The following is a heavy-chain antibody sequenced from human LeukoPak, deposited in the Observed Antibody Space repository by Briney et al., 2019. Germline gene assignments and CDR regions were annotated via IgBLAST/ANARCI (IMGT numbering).Heavy chain of an antibody. Sequence: GGSLRLSCAASGFTFSDYYMSWIRQAPGKGLEWVSYISSSGSTIYYADSVKGRFTISRDNAKNSLYLQMNSLRAEDTAAYYCARSLDSSGYYYQHSVDYWGQGTLVTVSS. CDR3: ARSLDSSGYYYQHSVDY. J-gene: IGHJ4*02. CDR2: ISSSGSTI. V-gene: IGHV3-11*01. D-gene: IGHD3-22*01. CDR1: GFTFSDYY.